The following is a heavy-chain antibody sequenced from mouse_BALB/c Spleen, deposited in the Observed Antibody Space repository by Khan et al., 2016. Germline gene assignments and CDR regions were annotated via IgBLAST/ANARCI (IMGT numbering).Heavy chain of an antibody. D-gene: IGHD1-3*01. CDR3: ARLDDI. V-gene: IGHV2-9*02. CDR1: GFSLTSYG. CDR2: IWAGGRT. Sequence: QVQLKESGPGLVAPSQSLSITCTVSGFSLTSYGVHWVRQPPGKGLEWLGVIWAGGRTNYYSALMSRLSISKDNSKSQVFLKINSLQPDDTARYYCARLDDIWGQGTTLTVSS. J-gene: IGHJ2*01.